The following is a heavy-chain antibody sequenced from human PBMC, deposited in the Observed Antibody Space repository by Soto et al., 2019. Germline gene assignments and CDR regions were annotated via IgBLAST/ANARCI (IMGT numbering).Heavy chain of an antibody. CDR1: GFTFSDYG. J-gene: IGHJ4*02. CDR3: ARVRGFIVGAILAY. D-gene: IGHD1-26*01. V-gene: IGHV3-23*01. CDR2: ISGSSDIT. Sequence: EVQLLESGGGWVQPGGSLRLSCAASGFTFSDYGMSWVRQAPGKGLEWVSAISGSSDITYYADSVKGRFTISRDNSKNMVYLQMSSPRAEDTAIYFCARVRGFIVGAILAYWSQGTLVTVSS.